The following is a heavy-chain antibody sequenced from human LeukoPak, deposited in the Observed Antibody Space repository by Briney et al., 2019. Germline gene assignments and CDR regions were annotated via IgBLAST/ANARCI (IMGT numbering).Heavy chain of an antibody. J-gene: IGHJ4*02. CDR3: ARGPLIPGIAAAGYDY. D-gene: IGHD6-13*01. CDR2: IIPIFGTA. Sequence: GASVKVSCKASGGTFSSYAISWVRQAPGQGLEWMGRIIPIFGTANYAQKFQGRATITTDESTSTAYMELSSLRSEDTAVYYCARGPLIPGIAAAGYDYWGQGTLVTVSS. CDR1: GGTFSSYA. V-gene: IGHV1-69*05.